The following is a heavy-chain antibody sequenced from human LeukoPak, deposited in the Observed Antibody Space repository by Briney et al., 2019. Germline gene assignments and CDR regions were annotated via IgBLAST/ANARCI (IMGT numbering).Heavy chain of an antibody. CDR3: ARPYCSGKIYAFPN. CDR2: IYPGDSDT. J-gene: IGHJ3*02. CDR1: GYSFTDYW. Sequence: GESLKISCKASGYSFTDYWIVWVRQMPGKGLEWMGIIYPGDSDTRYSPSFQGQVTISADKSINTAYLQWSSLKASDTAMYYCARPYCSGKIYAFPNWGLGSMVTVSS. V-gene: IGHV5-51*01. D-gene: IGHD2-15*01.